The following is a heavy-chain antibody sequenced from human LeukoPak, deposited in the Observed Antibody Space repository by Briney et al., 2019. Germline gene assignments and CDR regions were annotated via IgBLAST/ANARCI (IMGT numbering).Heavy chain of an antibody. CDR2: IRYDGSNK. Sequence: QPGGSLRLSCAASGFTFSSYGMHWVRQAPGKGLEWVAFIRYDGSNKYYADSVKGRFTISRDNSKNTLYLQMNSLRAEDTAVYYCARAKGRDGYNRPNFDYWGQGTLVTVSS. CDR3: ARAKGRDGYNRPNFDY. V-gene: IGHV3-30*02. D-gene: IGHD5-24*01. J-gene: IGHJ4*02. CDR1: GFTFSSYG.